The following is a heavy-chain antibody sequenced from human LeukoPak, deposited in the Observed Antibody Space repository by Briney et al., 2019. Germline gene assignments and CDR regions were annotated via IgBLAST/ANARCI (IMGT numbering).Heavy chain of an antibody. CDR1: GFTFSSYA. CDR2: ISGSGGST. J-gene: IGHJ4*02. Sequence: SGGSLRLSCAASGFTFSSYAMSWVRQAPGKGLEWVSTISGSGGSTYYADSVKGRFTISRDNSKHTLYLQMDSLRSEDTALYYCAKDRPPNYGTSDCMIDYWGQGTLVTVSS. V-gene: IGHV3-23*01. CDR3: AKDRPPNYGTSDCMIDY. D-gene: IGHD3-22*01.